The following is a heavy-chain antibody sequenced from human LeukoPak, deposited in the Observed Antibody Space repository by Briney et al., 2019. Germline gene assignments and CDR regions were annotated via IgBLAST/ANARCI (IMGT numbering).Heavy chain of an antibody. J-gene: IGHJ5*02. V-gene: IGHV4-59*01. CDR3: ARRLAYCGGDCSSFDP. CDR2: IYYSGST. CDR1: GGSISSYY. Sequence: SETLSLTCTVSGGSISSYYWSWIRQPPGKGLEWIGYIYYSGSTNYNPSLKSRVTISVDTSKNQFSLKLSSVTAADTAVYYCARRLAYCGGDCSSFDPWGQGTLVTVSS. D-gene: IGHD2-21*02.